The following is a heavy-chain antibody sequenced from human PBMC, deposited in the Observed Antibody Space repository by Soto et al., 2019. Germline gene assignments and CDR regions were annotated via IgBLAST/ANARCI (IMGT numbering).Heavy chain of an antibody. CDR1: GFTVSSNY. Sequence: EVQLVESGGGLIQPGGSLRLSCAASGFTVSSNYMSWVRQTPGKGLEWVSVIYSGGNTYYADSVKGRFTISRDNSKTTLFLQMNSLSAEDTAVYYCAREGYSDYDYMGFDYWGQGTLVTVSS. J-gene: IGHJ4*02. V-gene: IGHV3-53*01. D-gene: IGHD5-12*01. CDR2: IYSGGNT. CDR3: AREGYSDYDYMGFDY.